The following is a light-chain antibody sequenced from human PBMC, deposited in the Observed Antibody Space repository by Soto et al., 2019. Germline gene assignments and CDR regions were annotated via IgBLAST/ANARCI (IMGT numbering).Light chain of an antibody. CDR2: DAS. CDR3: RQRSNWPRT. V-gene: IGKV3-11*01. J-gene: IGKJ1*01. CDR1: QSVSSY. Sequence: IVLTQSPGTLCFAPGESRSLCSRSRQSVSSYLAWYQQKPGQAPRLLIYDASNRATGIPARFSGSGSGTDFTLTISSLEPEDFAVYYCRQRSNWPRTFGQGTKVDIK.